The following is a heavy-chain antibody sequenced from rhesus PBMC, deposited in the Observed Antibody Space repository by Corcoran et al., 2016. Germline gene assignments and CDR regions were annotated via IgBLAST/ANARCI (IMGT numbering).Heavy chain of an antibody. J-gene: IGHJ6*01. CDR2: ISYSGST. D-gene: IGHD3-16*01. V-gene: IGHV4-122*02. Sequence: QLQLQESGPGLVKPSETLSLTCAVSGYSISSGYGWSWIRQPPGKGLDWIGYISYSGSTSYNPSIKIRGTISRDTSKNQFSLKLSAVTAADTAVYYCARDGDYYSGRPLGALDSWGQGVVVTVSS. CDR1: GYSISSGYG. CDR3: ARDGDYYSGRPLGALDS.